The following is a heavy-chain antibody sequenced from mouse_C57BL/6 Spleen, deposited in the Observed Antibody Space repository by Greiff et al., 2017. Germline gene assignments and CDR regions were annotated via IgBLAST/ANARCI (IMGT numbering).Heavy chain of an antibody. CDR3: ARDGGNWVWFAY. V-gene: IGHV3-1*01. J-gene: IGHJ3*01. CDR1: GYSITSGYD. D-gene: IGHD4-1*01. CDR2: ISYSGST. Sequence: EVQLQESGPGMVKPSPSLSLTCTVTGYSITSGYDWHWIRHFPGNKLEWMGYISYSGSTNYNPSLKSRISITHDTSKNHFFLKLNSVTTEDTATYYGARDGGNWVWFAYWGQGTLVTVSA.